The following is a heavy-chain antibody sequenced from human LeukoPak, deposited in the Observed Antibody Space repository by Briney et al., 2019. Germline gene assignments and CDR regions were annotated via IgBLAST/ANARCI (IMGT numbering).Heavy chain of an antibody. Sequence: SETLSLTCTVSGGSLSSSTYYWGWIRQPPGKGLEWIGSMYYSGSTYYNQSLKNRVTISVDTSKKQFSLKLTSVTAADTAVYYCARHYYDSSGYYPWYFDYWGQGTLVTVSS. CDR2: MYYSGST. CDR1: GGSLSSSTYY. J-gene: IGHJ4*02. V-gene: IGHV4-39*01. CDR3: ARHYYDSSGYYPWYFDY. D-gene: IGHD3-22*01.